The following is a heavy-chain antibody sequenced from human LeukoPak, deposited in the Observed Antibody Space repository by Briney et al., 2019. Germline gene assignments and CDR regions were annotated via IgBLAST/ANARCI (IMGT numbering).Heavy chain of an antibody. D-gene: IGHD1-26*01. J-gene: IGHJ4*02. Sequence: SETLSLTCTVSGGSNRRYYSRWIPQPLGKARVCIGYIYYSESTKYNPSLKSRANISVDTSKNQFSLKLSSVTAADTAVYYCASGSYYFDYWVQGTLVTVSS. V-gene: IGHV4-59*08. CDR1: GGSNRRYY. CDR3: ASGSYYFDY. CDR2: IYYSEST.